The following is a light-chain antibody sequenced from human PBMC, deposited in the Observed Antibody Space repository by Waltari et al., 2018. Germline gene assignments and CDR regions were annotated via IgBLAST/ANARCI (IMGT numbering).Light chain of an antibody. CDR2: RAS. CDR3: QNSYDIPYN. V-gene: IGKV1-39*01. J-gene: IGKJ2*01. Sequence: DIKMTQSPSSLSASVGDRVTITCRVSENVNNYLNWYQQKPGQDPKLLIYRASTLQSGVPSRFSGSGSGTEYTFTINSLQSEDAAIYYCQNSYDIPYNFGRGTKVEI. CDR1: ENVNNY.